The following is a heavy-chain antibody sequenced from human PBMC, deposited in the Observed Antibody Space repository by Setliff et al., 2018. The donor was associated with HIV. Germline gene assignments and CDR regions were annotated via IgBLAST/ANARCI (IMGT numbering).Heavy chain of an antibody. J-gene: IGHJ6*04. CDR1: GYTFTDYY. D-gene: IGHD3-10*01. CDR2: INPNSSDT. V-gene: IGHV1-2*02. Sequence: GASVKVSCKASGYTFTDYYIHWVRQAPGQGLEWMGWINPNSSDTNYAQKFQGRVTMTRDTSISTAYMELSSLTSADTAVYYCASGKGVRGVIITGGLDVWGKGTMVTVSS. CDR3: ASGKGVRGVIITGGLDV.